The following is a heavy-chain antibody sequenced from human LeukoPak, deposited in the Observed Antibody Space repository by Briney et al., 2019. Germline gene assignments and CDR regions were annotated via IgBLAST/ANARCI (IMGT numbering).Heavy chain of an antibody. CDR3: AKVVGPLHPPGLCFDY. CDR1: GFTFSSYA. CDR2: ISGSGGST. D-gene: IGHD1-26*01. Sequence: GRSLRLSCAASGFTFSSYAMSWVRQAPGKGLEWVSAISGSGGSTYYADSVKGRFTISRGNSKNTLYLQMNSLRAEDTAVYYCAKVVGPLHPPGLCFDYWGQGTLVTVSS. J-gene: IGHJ4*02. V-gene: IGHV3-23*01.